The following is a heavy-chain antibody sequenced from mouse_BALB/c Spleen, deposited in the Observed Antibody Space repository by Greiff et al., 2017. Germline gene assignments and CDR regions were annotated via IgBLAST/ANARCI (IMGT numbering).Heavy chain of an antibody. CDR2: INPSNGGT. D-gene: IGHD3-1*01. CDR3: TRRGYDYAMDY. Sequence: VQLQQSGAELVKPGASVKLSCKASGYTFTSYYMYWVKQRPGQGLEWIGEINPSNGGTNFNEKFKSKATLTEDKSSSTAYMKLSSLTSEDSAVYYCTRRGYDYAMDYWGQGTSVTVSS. V-gene: IGHV1S81*02. J-gene: IGHJ4*01. CDR1: GYTFTSYY.